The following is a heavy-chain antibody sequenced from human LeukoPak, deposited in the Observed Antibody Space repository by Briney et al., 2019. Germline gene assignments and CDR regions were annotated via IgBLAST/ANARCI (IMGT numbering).Heavy chain of an antibody. V-gene: IGHV4-59*01. D-gene: IGHD3-16*01. Sequence: PSETLSLTCTVSGGSISSYYWSWIRQPPGKGLEWIGYIYYSGSTNYNPSLKSRVTISVDTSKNQFSLKLSSVTAADTAVYYCARVWAYYDYVWGSWNEILDYWGQGTLVTVSS. J-gene: IGHJ4*02. CDR1: GGSISSYY. CDR3: ARVWAYYDYVWGSWNEILDY. CDR2: IYYSGST.